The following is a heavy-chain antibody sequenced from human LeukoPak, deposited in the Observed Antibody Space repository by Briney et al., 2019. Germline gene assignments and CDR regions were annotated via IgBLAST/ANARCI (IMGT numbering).Heavy chain of an antibody. Sequence: PGRSLRLSCAASGFTFSSYGMHWVRQAPGKGLEWVAVISYDGSNKYYADSVKGRFTISRDNSKNTLYLQMNSLRAEDTAVYYCARDRVGYYDSSGYYLDYYGMDVWGQGTTVTVSS. V-gene: IGHV3-30*03. CDR3: ARDRVGYYDSSGYYLDYYGMDV. CDR1: GFTFSSYG. D-gene: IGHD3-22*01. CDR2: ISYDGSNK. J-gene: IGHJ6*02.